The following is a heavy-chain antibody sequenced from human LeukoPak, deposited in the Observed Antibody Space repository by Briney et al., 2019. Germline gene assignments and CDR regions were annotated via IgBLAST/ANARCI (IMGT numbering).Heavy chain of an antibody. CDR1: GFSLSSPGVA. Sequence: VSGPTLVKPTQTLTLTCTFSGFSLSSPGVAVAWIRQPPGKALEWLAVNYWNNDKSYSPSLKTRLTITKGTSQNQVVLIMTNMDPVDTGTYYCAHKGRGSVSYTKWGQGTLVTVSS. CDR3: AHKGRGSVSYTK. V-gene: IGHV2-5*01. J-gene: IGHJ4*02. D-gene: IGHD3-10*01. CDR2: NYWNNDK.